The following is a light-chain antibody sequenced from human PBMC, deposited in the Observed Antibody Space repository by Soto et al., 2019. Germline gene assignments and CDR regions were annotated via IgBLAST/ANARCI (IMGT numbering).Light chain of an antibody. CDR2: DVT. Sequence: QSALTQPASVSGSPGQSITISSTGTSSDVGGYNYVSWYQQHPGKAPKLLICDVTNRPSGVSNRFSGSKSGNTASLTISGLQTEDEADYYCSSFASSIPLVFGGGTKLTVL. CDR1: SSDVGGYNY. J-gene: IGLJ2*01. CDR3: SSFASSIPLV. V-gene: IGLV2-14*03.